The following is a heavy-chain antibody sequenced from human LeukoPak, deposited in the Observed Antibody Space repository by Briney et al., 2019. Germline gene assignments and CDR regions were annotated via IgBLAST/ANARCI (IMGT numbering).Heavy chain of an antibody. J-gene: IGHJ4*02. CDR2: IYPGDSDT. V-gene: IGHV5-51*01. CDR1: GYSFTSYW. D-gene: IGHD3-10*01. CDR3: ARRRGSGSYSSTHFDY. Sequence: GESLKSSCKGSGYSFTSYWLGWVRQMPGKGLEWMGIIYPGDSDTRYSPSFQGQVTISADKSISTAYLQWSSLKASDTAMYYCARRRGSGSYSSTHFDYWGQGTLVTVSS.